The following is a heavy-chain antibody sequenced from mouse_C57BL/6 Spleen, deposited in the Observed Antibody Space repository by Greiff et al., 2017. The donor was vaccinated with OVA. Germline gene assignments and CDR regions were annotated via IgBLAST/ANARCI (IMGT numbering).Heavy chain of an antibody. CDR2: INPNNGGT. V-gene: IGHV1-18*01. Sequence: EVQLVESGPELVKPGASVKIPCKASGYTFTDYNMDWVKQSHGKSLEWIGDINPNNGGTIYNQKFKGKATLTVDKSSSTAYMELRSLTSEDTAVYYCARRLTGTPYFDYWGQGTTLTVSS. CDR1: GYTFTDYN. J-gene: IGHJ2*01. D-gene: IGHD4-1*01. CDR3: ARRLTGTPYFDY.